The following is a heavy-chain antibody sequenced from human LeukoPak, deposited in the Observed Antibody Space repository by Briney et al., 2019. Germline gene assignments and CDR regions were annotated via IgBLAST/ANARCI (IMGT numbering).Heavy chain of an antibody. V-gene: IGHV4-38-2*01. CDR3: ARVGILTGYKGSNWFDP. CDR2: IYHSGST. D-gene: IGHD3-9*01. CDR1: GYSLSSGYY. Sequence: SKTLFLTCAVSGYSLSSGYYWGWIRQPPGQGRAWIGRIYHSGSTYYKPSLKSRVTISVDTSTNEFSLKLSSVTAADTVVYYCARVGILTGYKGSNWFDPWGQGTLVTVSS. J-gene: IGHJ5*02.